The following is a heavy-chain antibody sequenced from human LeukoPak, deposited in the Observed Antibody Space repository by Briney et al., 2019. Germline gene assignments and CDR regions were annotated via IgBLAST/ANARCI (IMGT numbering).Heavy chain of an antibody. V-gene: IGHV1-2*02. Sequence: ASVKVSCKASGYTFTGYYMHWVRQAPGQGLEWMGWINPNTGGTNYAQKFQGRVTMTRDTSITSAYMELSRLRSDDTAVYYCLVIMVYAIDYWGQGTLVTVSS. CDR3: LVIMVYAIDY. J-gene: IGHJ4*02. CDR1: GYTFTGYY. CDR2: INPNTGGT. D-gene: IGHD2-8*01.